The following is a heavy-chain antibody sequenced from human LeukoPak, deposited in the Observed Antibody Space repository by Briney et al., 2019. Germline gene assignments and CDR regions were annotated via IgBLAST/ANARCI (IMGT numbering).Heavy chain of an antibody. CDR3: AYSGYGGGYYYYMDV. CDR2: INHSGST. V-gene: IGHV4-34*01. J-gene: IGHJ6*03. D-gene: IGHD5-12*01. Sequence: SETLSLTCAVYGGSFSGYYWSWIRQPPGKGLEWIGEINHSGSTNYNPSLKSRVTISVDTSKNQFSLKLSSVTAADTAVYYCAYSGYGGGYYYYMDVWGKGTTVTVSS. CDR1: GGSFSGYY.